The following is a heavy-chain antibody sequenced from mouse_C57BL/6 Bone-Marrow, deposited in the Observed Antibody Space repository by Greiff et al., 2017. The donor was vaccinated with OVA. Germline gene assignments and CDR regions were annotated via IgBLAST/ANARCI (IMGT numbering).Heavy chain of an antibody. D-gene: IGHD2-1*01. CDR3: TYYGNFDY. J-gene: IGHJ2*01. Sequence: VHVKQSGAELVRPGASVKLSCTASGFNITDDYMHWVKQRPEQGLEWIGWIDPDNGDTEYASKFQGKATITADTSSNTAYLQLSSLTSEDTAVYYCTYYGNFDYWGQGTTLTVSS. V-gene: IGHV14-4*01. CDR1: GFNITDDY. CDR2: IDPDNGDT.